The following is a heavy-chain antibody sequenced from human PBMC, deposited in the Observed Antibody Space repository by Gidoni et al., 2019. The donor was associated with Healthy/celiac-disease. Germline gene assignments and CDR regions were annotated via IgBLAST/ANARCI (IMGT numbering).Heavy chain of an antibody. CDR3: ARAGMVRGKFDY. CDR2: ISYDGSNK. D-gene: IGHD3-10*01. Sequence: QVQLVESGGGVVQPGRSLRLSCAASGFTFSSYAMHWVRQAPGKGLEWVAVISYDGSNKYYADSVKGRFTISRDNSKNTLYLQMNSLRAEDTAVYYCARAGMVRGKFDYWGQGTLVTVSS. V-gene: IGHV3-30-3*01. J-gene: IGHJ4*02. CDR1: GFTFSSYA.